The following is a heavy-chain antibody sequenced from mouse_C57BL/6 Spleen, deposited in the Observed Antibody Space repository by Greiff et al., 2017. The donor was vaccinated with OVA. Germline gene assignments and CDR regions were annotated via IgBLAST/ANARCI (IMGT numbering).Heavy chain of an antibody. CDR1: GYSITSGYY. CDR2: ISYDGSN. CDR3: AREVGSSYAMDY. D-gene: IGHD1-1*01. V-gene: IGHV3-6*01. J-gene: IGHJ4*01. Sequence: EVKLMESGPGLVKPSQSLSLTCSVTGYSITSGYYWNWIRQFPGNKLEWMGYISYDGSNNYNPSLKNRISITRDTSKNQFFLKLNSVTTEDTATDYCAREVGSSYAMDYWGQGTSVTVSS.